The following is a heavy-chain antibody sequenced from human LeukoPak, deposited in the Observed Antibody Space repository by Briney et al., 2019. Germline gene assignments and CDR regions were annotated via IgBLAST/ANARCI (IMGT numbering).Heavy chain of an antibody. CDR1: GGSFSGNY. V-gene: IGHV4-34*01. CDR2: INHSGST. D-gene: IGHD3-10*01. CDR3: ARHFRYGSGSYYNGLGY. Sequence: SETLSLTCAVYGGSFSGNYWSWIRQPPGKGLEWIGEINHSGSTNYNPSLKSRVTISLDTSKTQFSLKLSSVTAADTAVYYCARHFRYGSGSYYNGLGYWGQGTLVTVSS. J-gene: IGHJ4*02.